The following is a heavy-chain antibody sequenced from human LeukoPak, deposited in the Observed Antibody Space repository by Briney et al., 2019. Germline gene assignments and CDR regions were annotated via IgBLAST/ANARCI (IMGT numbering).Heavy chain of an antibody. CDR3: ARQDYNSRGRWFDP. CDR2: IYPADSDA. Sequence: GESLKISCKGSGYSFTTYWIGWVRQMPGKGLEWMGSIYPADSDARYGPSFQGQVTISADKSISTAYLQWSSLKASDTAIYYCARQDYNSRGRWFDPWGQGTLVTVSS. V-gene: IGHV5-51*01. CDR1: GYSFTTYW. D-gene: IGHD4/OR15-4a*01. J-gene: IGHJ5*02.